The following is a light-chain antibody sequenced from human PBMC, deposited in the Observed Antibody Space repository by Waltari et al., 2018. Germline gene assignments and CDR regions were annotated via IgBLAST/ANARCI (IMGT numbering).Light chain of an antibody. Sequence: EIVMTQSPATLSVSPGDRATLSCRASQSISFNLAWYQQKPGQAPRLLIYGASTRATGIPARFSGSGSGKEFTLTIRRLESEDFAVYYCQQYNNWPPSWTFGQGTKVEIK. CDR3: QQYNNWPPSWT. CDR1: QSISFN. V-gene: IGKV3-15*01. CDR2: GAS. J-gene: IGKJ1*01.